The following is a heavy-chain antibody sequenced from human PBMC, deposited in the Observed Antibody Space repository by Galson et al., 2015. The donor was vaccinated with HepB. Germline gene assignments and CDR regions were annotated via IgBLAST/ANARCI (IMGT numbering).Heavy chain of an antibody. V-gene: IGHV3-11*03. J-gene: IGHJ4*02. CDR3: ARTIAVADDYFDY. Sequence: SLRLSCAASGFTFSDYYMSWIRQAPGKGLEWVSFISSSSSYTNYADSVKGRFTISRDNAKNSLYLQMNSLRAEDTAVYYCARTIAVADDYFDYWGQGTLVTVSS. CDR1: GFTFSDYY. D-gene: IGHD6-19*01. CDR2: ISSSSSYT.